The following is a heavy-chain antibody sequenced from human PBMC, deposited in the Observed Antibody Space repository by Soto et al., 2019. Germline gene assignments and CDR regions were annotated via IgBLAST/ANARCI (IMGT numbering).Heavy chain of an antibody. V-gene: IGHV5-51*01. CDR2: IYPGDSDT. D-gene: IGHD2-2*01. J-gene: IGHJ5*02. Sequence: GESLKISFKGSGYSFSSYWIGWVRQMPGKGLEWMGIIYPGDSDTRYSPSFKGQVTISADKSISTAYLQWSSLKASDTAMYYCARQDGVLVPADNWFDPWGQGTLVTVSS. CDR1: GYSFSSYW. CDR3: ARQDGVLVPADNWFDP.